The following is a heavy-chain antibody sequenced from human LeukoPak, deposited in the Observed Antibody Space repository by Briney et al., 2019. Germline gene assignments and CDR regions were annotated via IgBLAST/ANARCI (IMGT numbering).Heavy chain of an antibody. V-gene: IGHV3-23*01. CDR2: ISGSGGST. J-gene: IGHJ4*02. D-gene: IGHD3-22*01. CDR3: AKVPSPYYYDSSGYYLFDY. CDR1: GFTFSSYA. Sequence: GRSLRLSCAASGFTFSSYAMSWVRQAPRKVLEWVSAISGSGGSTYYADSGKGRFTISRDNSKNTLYLQMNSLGAEDTAVYYCAKVPSPYYYDSSGYYLFDYWGQGTLVTVSS.